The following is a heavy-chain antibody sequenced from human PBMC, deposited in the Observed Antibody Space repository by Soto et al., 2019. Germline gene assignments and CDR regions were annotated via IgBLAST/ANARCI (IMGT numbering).Heavy chain of an antibody. J-gene: IGHJ4*02. Sequence: QVPLVQSGAEVKKPGSSVKVSCKASGGTFSSYTISWVRQAPGQGLEWMGRIIPILGIANYAQKFQGRVTITADKSTSTAYMELSSLRSEDTAVYYCARDLEPIYSGYGYYFDYWGQGTLVTVSS. CDR3: ARDLEPIYSGYGYYFDY. CDR1: GGTFSSYT. CDR2: IIPILGIA. V-gene: IGHV1-69*08. D-gene: IGHD5-12*01.